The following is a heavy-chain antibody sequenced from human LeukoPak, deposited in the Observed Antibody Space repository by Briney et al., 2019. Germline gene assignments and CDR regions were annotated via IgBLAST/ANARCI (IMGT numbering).Heavy chain of an antibody. V-gene: IGHV1-2*02. CDR3: ARDVRDDFWSGYYGY. D-gene: IGHD3-3*01. J-gene: IGHJ4*02. CDR2: INPNSGGT. Sequence: GASVKVSCKASGYTFTGYYMHWVRQAPGQGLEWMGWINPNSGGTNYAQKFQGRVTITADESTSTAYMELSSLRYEDTAVYYCARDVRDDFWSGYYGYWGQGTLVTVSS. CDR1: GYTFTGYY.